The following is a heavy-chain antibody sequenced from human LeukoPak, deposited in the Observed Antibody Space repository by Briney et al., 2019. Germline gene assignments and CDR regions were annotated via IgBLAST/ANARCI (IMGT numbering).Heavy chain of an antibody. CDR1: GFTFSSYG. J-gene: IGHJ5*02. CDR3: AKDLGYCSGGSCYPGWFDP. D-gene: IGHD2-15*01. CDR2: IRYGGSNK. Sequence: GGSLRLSCAASGFTFSSYGMHWVRQAPGKGLEWVAFIRYGGSNKYYADSVKGRFTISRDNSKNTLYLQMNSLRAEDTAVYYCAKDLGYCSGGSCYPGWFDPWGQGTLVTVSS. V-gene: IGHV3-30*02.